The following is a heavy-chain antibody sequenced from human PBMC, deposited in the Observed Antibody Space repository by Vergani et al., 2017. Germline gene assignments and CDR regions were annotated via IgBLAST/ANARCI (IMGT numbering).Heavy chain of an antibody. CDR2: IYSSGST. D-gene: IGHD2-2*01. CDR3: ARDRAVVVPAAIPPGFDP. V-gene: IGHV4-61*02. J-gene: IGHJ5*02. Sequence: QVQLQESGPGLLKPSQTLSLTCSVAGDSISSGNYYWNWIRQPAGKGLEWMGRIYSSGSTSYNPSIKSRITISVDTSKNQFSLMLSSVTAADTAVYYCARDRAVVVPAAIPPGFDPWGQGTLVTVSS. CDR1: GDSISSGNYY.